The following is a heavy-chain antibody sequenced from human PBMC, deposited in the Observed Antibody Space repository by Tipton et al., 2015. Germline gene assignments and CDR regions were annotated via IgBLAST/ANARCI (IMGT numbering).Heavy chain of an antibody. CDR2: ISYDGSNK. CDR1: GFTFSSYG. V-gene: IGHV3-30*18. J-gene: IGHJ6*02. Sequence: RSLRLSCAASGFTFSSYGMHWVRQAPGKGLEWVAVISYDGSNKYYADSVKGRFTISRDNSKNTLYLQMNSLRAEDTAVYYCAKGGIAVLRYYYGMDVWGQGTTVTVSS. CDR3: AKGGIAVLRYYYGMDV. D-gene: IGHD6-19*01.